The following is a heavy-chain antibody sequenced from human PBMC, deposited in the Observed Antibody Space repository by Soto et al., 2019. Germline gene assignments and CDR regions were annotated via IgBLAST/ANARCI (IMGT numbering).Heavy chain of an antibody. CDR1: GGSISSGGYY. CDR3: ARLSANWNDGYFDY. CDR2: IYYSGST. V-gene: IGHV4-31*03. J-gene: IGHJ4*02. D-gene: IGHD1-1*01. Sequence: QVQLQESGPGLVKPSQTLSLTCTVSGGSISSGGYYWSWIRQHPGKGLEWIGYIYYSGSTYYNPSLKSRVTTSVDTSKNQFSLKLSSVPAADTAVYYCARLSANWNDGYFDYWGQGTLVTVSS.